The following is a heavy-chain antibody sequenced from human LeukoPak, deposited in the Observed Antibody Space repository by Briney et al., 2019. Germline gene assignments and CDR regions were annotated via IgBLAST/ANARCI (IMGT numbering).Heavy chain of an antibody. CDR2: VHLDGRT. V-gene: IGHV4-4*02. D-gene: IGHD3-3*01. CDR3: AREGGFYRPLDY. Sequence: SETLSLTCGVSGGSISSTNWWTWVRPPPGKGLEWIGEVHLDGRTNYNPSLESRLTMSVDFYGNHIPLKLTSVTAADTAVYYCAREGGFYRPLDYSGQGTLVTVSS. CDR1: GGSISSTNW. J-gene: IGHJ4*02.